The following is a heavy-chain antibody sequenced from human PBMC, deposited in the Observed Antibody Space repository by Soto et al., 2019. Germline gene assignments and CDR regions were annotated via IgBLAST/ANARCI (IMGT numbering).Heavy chain of an antibody. CDR3: ARGFRGYYYYYDKDV. Sequence: SVKVSCKASGYTFTSYGISWVRQAPGQGLEWMGGIIPIFGTANYAQKFQGRVTITADKSTSTAYMELSSLRSEDTAVYYCARGFRGYYYYYDKDVWPQGTRVTVSS. J-gene: IGHJ6*02. CDR1: GYTFTSYG. CDR2: IIPIFGTA. D-gene: IGHD3-10*01. V-gene: IGHV1-69*06.